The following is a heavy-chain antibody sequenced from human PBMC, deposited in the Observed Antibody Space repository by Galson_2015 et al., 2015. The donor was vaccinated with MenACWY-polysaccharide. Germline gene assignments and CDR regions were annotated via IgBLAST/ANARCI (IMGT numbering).Heavy chain of an antibody. Sequence: ETLSLTCAVSGASISRSDWWTWVRQPPGKGLEWIGEISHRGTTNYNPSPKSRVTISVDKYKNQFSLKLNSVTAADTDVYYCARKFYYWGQGSLVTVPS. CDR2: ISHRGTT. CDR3: ARKFYY. J-gene: IGHJ4*02. CDR1: GASISRSDW. V-gene: IGHV4-4*02.